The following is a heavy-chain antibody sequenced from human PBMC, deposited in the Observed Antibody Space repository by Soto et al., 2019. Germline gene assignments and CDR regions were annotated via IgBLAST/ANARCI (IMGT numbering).Heavy chain of an antibody. CDR2: ISSSSSYI. Sequence: PGGSLRLSCAASGFTFSSYSMNWVRQAPGKGLEWVSSISSSSSYIYYADSVKGRFTISRDNAKNSLNLQMNSLRAEDTAVYYCARDRPIVGGTHRLDYWDQGTLVTVS. CDR3: ARDRPIVGGTHRLDY. CDR1: GFTFSSYS. D-gene: IGHD2-15*01. J-gene: IGHJ4*02. V-gene: IGHV3-21*01.